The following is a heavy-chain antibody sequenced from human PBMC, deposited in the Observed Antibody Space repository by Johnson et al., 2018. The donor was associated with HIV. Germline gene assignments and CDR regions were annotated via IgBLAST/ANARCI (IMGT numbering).Heavy chain of an antibody. CDR1: GFTFSDYY. CDR3: AREGVSGSYYDAFDL. V-gene: IGHV3-11*04. J-gene: IGHJ3*01. CDR2: ISSSGSTI. Sequence: QMQLVESGGGLVKPGGSLRLSCAASGFTFSDYYMSWIRQAPGKGLEWVSYISSSGSTIYYADSLKGRFTISRDNSKNTLFLQMDSLRADDTAVYYCAREGVSGSYYDAFDLWGQGTMVTVSS. D-gene: IGHD1-26*01.